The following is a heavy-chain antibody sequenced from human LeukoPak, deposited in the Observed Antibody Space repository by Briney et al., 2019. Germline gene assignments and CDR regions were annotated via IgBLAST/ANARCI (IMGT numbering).Heavy chain of an antibody. J-gene: IGHJ4*02. CDR2: ISGSGGST. Sequence: GGSLRLSCAASGFTFSGYAMSWVRQAPGKGLEWVSAISGSGGSTYYADSVKGRFTISRDNSKNTLYLQMNSLRAEDTAVHYCAKDDSYDSSGYHDPFGDYWGQGTLVTVSS. CDR1: GFTFSGYA. CDR3: AKDDSYDSSGYHDPFGDY. V-gene: IGHV3-23*01. D-gene: IGHD3-22*01.